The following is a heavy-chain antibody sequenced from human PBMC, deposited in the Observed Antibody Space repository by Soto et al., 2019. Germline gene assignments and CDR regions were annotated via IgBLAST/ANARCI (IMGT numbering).Heavy chain of an antibody. D-gene: IGHD3-22*01. CDR2: ISPNSGNT. CDR3: VKGRDSNSGPTRDG. Sequence: QVHLVQSGAEVKKPGASVNVSCKTSGYTFTRNGISWVRQAPGQGLEWMGWISPNSGNTRYAQKLQDRVIMTTDTSARTTYMALRGSTADDAPKQECVKGRDSNSGPTRDGWGHGMPVTVSS. V-gene: IGHV1-18*01. CDR1: GYTFTRNG. J-gene: IGHJ6*02.